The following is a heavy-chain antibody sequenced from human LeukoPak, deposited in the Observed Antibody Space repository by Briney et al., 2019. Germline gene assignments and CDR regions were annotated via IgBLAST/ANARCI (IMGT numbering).Heavy chain of an antibody. Sequence: GGSLRLSCAASGFTFSSYSMNWVRQAPGKGLEWVSYISSSNSYIYYADSVKGRFTISRDNAKNSLYLQMNSLRAEDTAVYYRAKGTGLGHWGQGTLVTVSS. CDR3: AKGTGLGH. V-gene: IGHV3-21*04. CDR2: ISSSNSYI. J-gene: IGHJ4*02. CDR1: GFTFSSYS. D-gene: IGHD3-16*01.